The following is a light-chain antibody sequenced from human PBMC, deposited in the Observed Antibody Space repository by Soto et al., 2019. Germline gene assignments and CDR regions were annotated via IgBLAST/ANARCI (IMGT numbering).Light chain of an antibody. Sequence: QSALTQPPSASGSPGQSVTISCTGTSSDVGAFNYVSWYQQHPGKAPKLMIYEVSKRPSGVPDRFSGSKSGNTASLTVSGLQAVDEADYYCSSYAGSDNYVFGTGTKLTVL. CDR1: SSDVGAFNY. CDR3: SSYAGSDNYV. CDR2: EVS. J-gene: IGLJ1*01. V-gene: IGLV2-8*01.